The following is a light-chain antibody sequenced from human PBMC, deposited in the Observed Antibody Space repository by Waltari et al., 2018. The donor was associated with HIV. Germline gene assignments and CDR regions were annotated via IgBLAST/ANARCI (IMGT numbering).Light chain of an antibody. J-gene: IGLJ1*01. CDR1: TSNLGGNY. CDR2: SND. V-gene: IGLV1-47*01. CDR3: ATWDDNLNTYV. Sequence: QSVLSQPPSMSGAPGQRVTLPCSGNTSNLGGNYVYWFQPGPDAAPKLVIFSNDRRPSGVPGRVSGAKAGTSAYLAISGRRPEDEADYYCATWDDNLNTYVFGPGTRLSVL.